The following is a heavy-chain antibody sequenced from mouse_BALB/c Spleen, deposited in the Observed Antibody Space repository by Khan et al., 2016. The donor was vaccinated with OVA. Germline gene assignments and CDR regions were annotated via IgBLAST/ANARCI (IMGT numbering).Heavy chain of an antibody. CDR1: GFTFSTYA. CDR3: ARHNYGPFAC. CDR2: ISSVSTYT. J-gene: IGHJ3*01. Sequence: EVELVESGGGLVKPGGSLKLSCAASGFTFSTYAMSWVRQTPEKRLEWVATISSVSTYTYYPDSVKGRFTISRDNAKNTLYLQMSSLRSEDTAMYYGARHNYGPFACWGRGTLVTVSA. D-gene: IGHD1-1*01. V-gene: IGHV5-9-3*01.